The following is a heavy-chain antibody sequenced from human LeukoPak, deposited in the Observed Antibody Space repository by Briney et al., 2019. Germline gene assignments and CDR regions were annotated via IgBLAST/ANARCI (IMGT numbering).Heavy chain of an antibody. V-gene: IGHV3-30-3*01. J-gene: IGHJ4*02. CDR3: AHEGGYCSGGSCYADY. D-gene: IGHD2-15*01. CDR2: ISYDGSNK. Sequence: PGRSLRLSCAASGFTFSSYAMHWVRQAPGKGLEWVAVISYDGSNKYHADSVKGRFTISRDNSKNTLYLQMNSLRAEDTAVYYCAHEGGYCSGGSCYADYWGQGTLVTVSS. CDR1: GFTFSSYA.